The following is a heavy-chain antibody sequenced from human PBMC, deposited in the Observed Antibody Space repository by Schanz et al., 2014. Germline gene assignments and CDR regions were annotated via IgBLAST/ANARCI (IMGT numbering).Heavy chain of an antibody. CDR1: GFTFSTYA. V-gene: IGHV3-21*04. CDR2: ISPSSSYI. J-gene: IGHJ4*02. CDR3: AREKRRTEVVLDH. Sequence: EVQLVESGGGLVQPGGSLRLSCAASGFTFSTYAMSWVRQAPGKGLEYISSISPSSSYIYYADSVKGRFTISRDDAKNSLYLQMNSLRAEDTAVYYCAREKRRTEVVLDHWGQGTLVTVS.